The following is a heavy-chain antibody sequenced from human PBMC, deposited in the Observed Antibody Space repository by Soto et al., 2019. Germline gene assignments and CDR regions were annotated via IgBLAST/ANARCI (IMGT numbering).Heavy chain of an antibody. CDR1: GYPFTINR. CDR2: ISPHNGNA. V-gene: IGHV1-18*01. J-gene: IGHJ4*02. Sequence: QVHLVQSGPEVKKTGASVKVSCKTSGYPFTINRLSWVRRAPGQGLEWMGWISPHNGNAKYAQKFQDRVTMTADTAASTVYMELRSLRSDDSAVFYCARDRSGWYDFWGQGTLVTVSA. CDR3: ARDRSGWYDF. D-gene: IGHD6-19*01.